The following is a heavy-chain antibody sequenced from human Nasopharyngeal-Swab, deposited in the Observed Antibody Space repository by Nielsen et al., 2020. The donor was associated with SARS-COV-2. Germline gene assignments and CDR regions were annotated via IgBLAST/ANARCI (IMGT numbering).Heavy chain of an antibody. CDR2: IYSTNSTI. V-gene: IGHV3-48*03. CDR3: ARAVHCSGGSCYWRYFDY. D-gene: IGHD2-15*01. Sequence: WIRQPPGKGLEWVSYIYSTNSTIYYADSVKGRFTISRDNAKNSLSLQMNSLRAEDTAIYYCARAVHCSGGSCYWRYFDYWGRGTLVTVSS. J-gene: IGHJ4*02.